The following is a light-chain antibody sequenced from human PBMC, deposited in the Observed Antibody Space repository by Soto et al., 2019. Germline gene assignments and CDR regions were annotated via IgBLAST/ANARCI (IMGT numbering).Light chain of an antibody. CDR2: GAS. CDR3: KQYKTDSPYT. Sequence: EIGMTQSPSTLSVSPGERATLSCRASQRVSSNLAWYQQKPGQAPRLLIYGASTRATGIPARFSGSGSGAEFTLTIISLQSEDFADYYCKQYKTDSPYTFGQGTKLEIK. J-gene: IGKJ2*01. V-gene: IGKV3-15*01. CDR1: QRVSSN.